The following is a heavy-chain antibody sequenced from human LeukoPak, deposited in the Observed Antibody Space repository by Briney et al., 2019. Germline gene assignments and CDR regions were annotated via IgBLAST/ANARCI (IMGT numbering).Heavy chain of an antibody. D-gene: IGHD3-10*01. V-gene: IGHV3-30-3*01. Sequence: GGSLRLSCAASGFTSSSYAMHWVRQAPGKGLEWVAVISYDGSNKYYADSVKGRFTISRDNSKNTLYLQMNSLRAEDTAVYYCASSYGSGSQAPDYWGQGTLVTVSS. CDR3: ASSYGSGSQAPDY. CDR2: ISYDGSNK. CDR1: GFTSSSYA. J-gene: IGHJ4*02.